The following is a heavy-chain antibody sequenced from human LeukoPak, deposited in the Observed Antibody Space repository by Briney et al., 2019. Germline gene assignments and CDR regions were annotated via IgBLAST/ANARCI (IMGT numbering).Heavy chain of an antibody. CDR3: ARARRGYSYGDLFDY. D-gene: IGHD5-18*01. CDR1: GDSISSSNYF. CDR2: MFYYGST. V-gene: IGHV4-39*07. Sequence: SETLSLTCTVSGDSISSSNYFWGWIRQPPGKGLEWIGSMFYYGSTYYNPSLKSRVTISVDTSKNQFSLKLSSVTAADTAVYYCARARRGYSYGDLFDYWGQGTLVTVSS. J-gene: IGHJ4*02.